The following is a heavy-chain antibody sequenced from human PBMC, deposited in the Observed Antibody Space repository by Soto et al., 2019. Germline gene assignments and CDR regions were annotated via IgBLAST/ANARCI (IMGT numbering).Heavy chain of an antibody. V-gene: IGHV3-23*01. Sequence: PGGSLRLSCEASGFTFSSYTMNWVRRAPGKGLEWVATIGGSGDGTYYGDSVKGRFTISRDNSKNTVYLQMNSLRGEDTAVYYCAKVDQISAGSGSYQNLSYCGRGPLVTVSS. CDR2: IGGSGDGT. D-gene: IGHD3-10*01. CDR1: GFTFSSYT. CDR3: AKVDQISAGSGSYQNLSY. J-gene: IGHJ4*02.